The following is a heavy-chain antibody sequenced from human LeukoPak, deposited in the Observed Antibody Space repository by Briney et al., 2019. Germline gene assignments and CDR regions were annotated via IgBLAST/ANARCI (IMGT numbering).Heavy chain of an antibody. CDR3: ARHQVRFRFDP. CDR1: GGSISSYY. J-gene: IGHJ5*02. Sequence: SETLSLTCTVSGGSISSYYWSWIRQPPGKGLEWIGYIYTSGSTNYNPTLKSRVTISVDTSKNQVSLKLSSVTAADTAVYYCARHQVRFRFDPWGQGTLVTVSS. V-gene: IGHV4-4*09. CDR2: IYTSGST.